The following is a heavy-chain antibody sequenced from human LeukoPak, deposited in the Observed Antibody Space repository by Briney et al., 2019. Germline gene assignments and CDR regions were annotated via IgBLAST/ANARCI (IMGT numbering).Heavy chain of an antibody. CDR3: ARGETMDV. J-gene: IGHJ6*03. Sequence: GGSLRLSCVALEFSFKTYWMSWVRQAPGKGPEWVANINEDGSEKHYVGSVRGRFTISRDNADNSLHLQMNSLRPEDMAVYYCARGETMDVWGKGTTVTVSS. CDR2: INEDGSEK. V-gene: IGHV3-7*01. D-gene: IGHD5-24*01. CDR1: EFSFKTYW.